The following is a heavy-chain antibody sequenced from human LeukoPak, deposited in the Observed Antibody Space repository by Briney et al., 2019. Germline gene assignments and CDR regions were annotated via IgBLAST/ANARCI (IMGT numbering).Heavy chain of an antibody. CDR1: GFSISSGFH. V-gene: IGHV4-38-2*02. J-gene: IGHJ4*02. D-gene: IGHD4-17*01. CDR3: ARDVDFGRHDY. CDR2: IYHSGKT. Sequence: PSETLSLTCSVSGFSISSGFHWAWIRQPPGEGLEWIGSIYHSGKTYYSTSLKSRVTMEGERAKNQVSLTLPSVTAADTAVYYCARDVDFGRHDYWGQGTLVTVSS.